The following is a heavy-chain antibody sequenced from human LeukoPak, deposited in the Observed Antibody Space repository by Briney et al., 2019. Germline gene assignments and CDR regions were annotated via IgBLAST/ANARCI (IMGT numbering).Heavy chain of an antibody. CDR2: IYYSGST. Sequence: PSETLSLTCTVSGGSISSYYRSWIRQPPGKGLEWIGYIYYSGSTNYNPSLKSRVTISVDTSKNQFSLKLSSVTAADTAVYYCARHGGGGESYPRVFDYWGRGNLVTVSS. J-gene: IGHJ4*02. D-gene: IGHD1-26*01. V-gene: IGHV4-59*08. CDR1: GGSISSYY. CDR3: ARHGGGGESYPRVFDY.